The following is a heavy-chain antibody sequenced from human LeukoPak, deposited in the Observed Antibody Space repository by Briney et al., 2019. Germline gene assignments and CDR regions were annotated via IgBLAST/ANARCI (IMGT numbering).Heavy chain of an antibody. CDR3: ARALGHEWIQLWFQPYYFDY. D-gene: IGHD5-18*01. CDR2: IYHSGST. Sequence: SETLSLTCTVSGYSISSGYYWGWIRQPPGKGLEGIGRIYHSGSTYYYPSHKSRVTISVDTSKNQFSLKLSSVTAADTAVYYCARALGHEWIQLWFQPYYFDYWGQGPLVTVSS. V-gene: IGHV4-38-2*02. J-gene: IGHJ4*02. CDR1: GYSISSGYY.